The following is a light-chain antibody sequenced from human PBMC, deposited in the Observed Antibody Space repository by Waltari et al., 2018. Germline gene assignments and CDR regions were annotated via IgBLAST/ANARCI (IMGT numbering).Light chain of an antibody. Sequence: EIVLTQSPGTLSLSTGERVTLSCRASQSLNNNFLAWYQQKPGQAPGLLIYATSRRATGIPDRFSGSGSGTDFALTISRLEAEDSALYFCQQYGNSPYTFGQGTNLKIK. CDR1: QSLNNNF. CDR3: QQYGNSPYT. CDR2: ATS. V-gene: IGKV3-20*01. J-gene: IGKJ2*01.